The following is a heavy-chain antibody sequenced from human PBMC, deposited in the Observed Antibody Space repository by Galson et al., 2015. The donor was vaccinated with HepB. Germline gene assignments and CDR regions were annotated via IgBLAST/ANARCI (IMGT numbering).Heavy chain of an antibody. CDR2: TYYRSKWYN. CDR1: GDSVSSNSAA. CDR3: ARGYYDSSGYHLYYFDY. V-gene: IGHV6-1*01. Sequence: CAISGDSVSSNSAAWNWIRQSPSRGLEWLGRTYYRSKWYNDYAASVKSRITINPDTSKNQFSLQLNSVTPEDTAVYYCARGYYDSSGYHLYYFDYWGQGTLVTVSS. D-gene: IGHD3-22*01. J-gene: IGHJ4*02.